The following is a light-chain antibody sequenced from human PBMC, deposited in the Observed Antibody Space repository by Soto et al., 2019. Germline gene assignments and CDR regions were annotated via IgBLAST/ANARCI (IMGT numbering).Light chain of an antibody. CDR3: QQAYSHPLT. Sequence: DIPMTQSPSSVSASVGDTVTISCRASRGVGVWLGWYQQKPGKAPHLLIYGASGLQVGVPSMFSGSVSGADFTLTISNLQPEDFATYYCQQAYSHPLTFGGGTKVEIK. V-gene: IGKV1-12*01. J-gene: IGKJ4*01. CDR2: GAS. CDR1: RGVGVW.